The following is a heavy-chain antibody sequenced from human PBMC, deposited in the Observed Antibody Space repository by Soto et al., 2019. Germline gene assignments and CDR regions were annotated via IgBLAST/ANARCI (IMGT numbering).Heavy chain of an antibody. CDR2: IYYSGST. CDR1: GGSISNSNYY. Sequence: QLQLQESGPGLVKPSETLSLTCTVSGGSISNSNYYWAWIRQPPGKGLEWIGSIYYSGSTYYNPSLESRVTISIDTSSNQFSLKLRSVTAADTAGYYCARGKYTGSYSAWGQGTLVTVSS. CDR3: ARGKYTGSYSA. V-gene: IGHV4-39*01. J-gene: IGHJ5*02. D-gene: IGHD1-26*01.